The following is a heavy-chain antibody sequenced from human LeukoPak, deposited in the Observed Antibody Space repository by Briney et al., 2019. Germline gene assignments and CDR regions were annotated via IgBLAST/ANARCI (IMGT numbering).Heavy chain of an antibody. CDR1: GYTFTSYG. Sequence: RWASVKVSCKASGYTFTSYGISWVRQAPGQGLEWMGWISAYNGNTNYAQKLQGRVTMTTDTSTSTAYMELRSLRSDDTAVYYCARDSYVGAPDSDFDYWGQGTLVTVSS. J-gene: IGHJ4*02. D-gene: IGHD1-26*01. CDR3: ARDSYVGAPDSDFDY. CDR2: ISAYNGNT. V-gene: IGHV1-18*01.